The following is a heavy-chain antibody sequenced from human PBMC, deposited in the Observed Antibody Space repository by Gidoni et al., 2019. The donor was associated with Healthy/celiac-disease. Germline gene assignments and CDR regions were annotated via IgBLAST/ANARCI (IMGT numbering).Heavy chain of an antibody. V-gene: IGHV4-61*02. J-gene: IGHJ6*02. CDR3: ARGNPYYGMDV. CDR1: GGSISSGSYY. Sequence: QVQLQESGPGLVKPSQTLSLTCTVSGGSISSGSYYWSWIRQPAGKGLEWIGRIYTSGSTNYNPSLKSRVTMSVDTSKNQFSLKLSSVTAADTAVYYCARGNPYYGMDVWGQGTTVTVSS. CDR2: IYTSGST.